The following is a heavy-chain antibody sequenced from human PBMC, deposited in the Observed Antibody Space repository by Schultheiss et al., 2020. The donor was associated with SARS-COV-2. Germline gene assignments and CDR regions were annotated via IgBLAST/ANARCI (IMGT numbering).Heavy chain of an antibody. CDR2: ISGSGGST. J-gene: IGHJ4*02. Sequence: GESLKISCAASGFTFSSYAMSWVRQAPGKGLEWVSAISGSGGSTYYTDSVKGRFTISRDNSKNTLYLQMNSLRPEDTAVYYCAREPPGKLWTEIDYWGQGTLVTVSS. CDR3: AREPPGKLWTEIDY. CDR1: GFTFSSYA. V-gene: IGHV3-23*01. D-gene: IGHD3-16*01.